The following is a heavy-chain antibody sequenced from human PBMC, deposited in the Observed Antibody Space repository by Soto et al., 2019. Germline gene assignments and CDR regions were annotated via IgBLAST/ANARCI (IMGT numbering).Heavy chain of an antibody. CDR2: IWSDGSNK. D-gene: IGHD4-17*01. CDR3: ARDADYGGNLPDY. J-gene: IGHJ4*02. V-gene: IGHV3-33*01. Sequence: QVQLVESGGGVVQPGRSLRLSCAASGFTFSSYGMHWVRQAPGKGLEWVAVIWSDGSNKYYADSVKGRFTISRDNSKNTLYLQMNSLRAEDTAVYYCARDADYGGNLPDYWGQGTLVTVSS. CDR1: GFTFSSYG.